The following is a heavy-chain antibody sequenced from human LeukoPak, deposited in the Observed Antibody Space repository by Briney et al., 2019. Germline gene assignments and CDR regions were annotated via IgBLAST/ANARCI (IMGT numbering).Heavy chain of an antibody. CDR3: AGGYSFGFAS. Sequence: GGSLRLSCAASGFNFSSSAMHWVRQAPGKGLEWVAFIKFDGSNKYYADSVKGRFTISRDNSKNTLYLQMNTLRAEDTAVYYCAGGYSFGFASWGQGTLVAVSP. J-gene: IGHJ4*02. CDR1: GFNFSSSA. V-gene: IGHV3-30*02. CDR2: IKFDGSNK. D-gene: IGHD5-18*01.